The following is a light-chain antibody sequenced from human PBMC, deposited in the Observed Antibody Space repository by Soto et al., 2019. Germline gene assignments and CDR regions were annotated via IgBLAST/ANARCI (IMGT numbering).Light chain of an antibody. V-gene: IGKV1-27*01. CDR3: QNYYVAPWM. CDR2: AAS. CDR1: QGISNS. Sequence: DIQMTQSQSSLSASVGDRVTITCRARQGISNSLAGYQQKPGKVPKLLIYAASTLQSGVTARFSGSGSETDFTLTTSSLQPEDVATYYCQNYYVAPWMFGQGTQEEIK. J-gene: IGKJ1*01.